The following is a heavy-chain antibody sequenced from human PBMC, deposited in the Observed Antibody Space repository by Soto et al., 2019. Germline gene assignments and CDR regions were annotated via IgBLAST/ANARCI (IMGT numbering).Heavy chain of an antibody. CDR2: ISGRGDST. D-gene: IGHD3-22*01. CDR3: AKAGPSSGYYYASDY. CDR1: GFTFNKHA. J-gene: IGHJ4*02. Sequence: SLRLSCAASGFTFNKHAMNWVRQAPGKGPEWVSAISGRGDSTYFADSVKGRFTISRDNSKNTLYLQMNSLRAEDTAVYYCAKAGPSSGYYYASDYWGQGTLVTVSS. V-gene: IGHV3-23*01.